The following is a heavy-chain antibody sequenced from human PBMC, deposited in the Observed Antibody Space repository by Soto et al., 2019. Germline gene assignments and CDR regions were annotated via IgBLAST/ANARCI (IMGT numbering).Heavy chain of an antibody. Sequence: GGSLRLSCAVSGFTFSSYAMHWVRQAPGKGLEYVSAISTNGGTTYYANSVKGRFTISRDNSKNTLYLQMGSLRAEDMAVYYCARDQRSWSFFTVSYGMDVWGQGTTVTVSS. CDR2: ISTNGGTT. D-gene: IGHD6-13*01. CDR3: ARDQRSWSFFTVSYGMDV. V-gene: IGHV3-64*01. J-gene: IGHJ6*02. CDR1: GFTFSSYA.